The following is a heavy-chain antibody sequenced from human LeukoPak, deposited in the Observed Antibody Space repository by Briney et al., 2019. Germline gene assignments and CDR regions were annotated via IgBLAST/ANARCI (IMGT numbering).Heavy chain of an antibody. CDR1: GGSFSGYY. J-gene: IGHJ6*04. CDR3: ARPKWLRFSGNPWDV. V-gene: IGHV4-34*01. D-gene: IGHD5-12*01. CDR2: INHSGST. Sequence: KPSETLSLTCAVYGGSFSGYYWSWIRQPPGKGLEWIGEINHSGSTNYNPSLKSRVTISVDTSKNRFSLKLSSVTAADTAVYYCARPKWLRFSGNPWDVWGKGTTVTISS.